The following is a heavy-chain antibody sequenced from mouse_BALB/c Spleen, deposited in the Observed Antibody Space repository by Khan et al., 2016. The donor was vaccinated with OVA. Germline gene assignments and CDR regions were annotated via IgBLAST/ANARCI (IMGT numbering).Heavy chain of an antibody. D-gene: IGHD2-14*01. Sequence: QIQLVQSGPELKKPGETVKISCKASGYIFTNYGMNWVKQAPGKGLKWMGWINTYTGEPTYADDFKGRFAFSLDTSASTAYLQINNLKNEDTATYFGARVGYNGTMDYWGQGTSVTVSS. J-gene: IGHJ4*01. V-gene: IGHV9-3-1*01. CDR3: ARVGYNGTMDY. CDR1: GYIFTNYG. CDR2: INTYTGEP.